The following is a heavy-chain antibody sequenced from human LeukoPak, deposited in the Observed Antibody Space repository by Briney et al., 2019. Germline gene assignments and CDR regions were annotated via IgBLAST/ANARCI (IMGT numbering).Heavy chain of an antibody. D-gene: IGHD4-17*01. CDR1: GFTFSSYS. J-gene: IGHJ2*01. V-gene: IGHV3-7*01. CDR3: ARAGSVTTVTTKPHWYFDL. Sequence: GGSLRLSCAASGFTFSSYSMSWVRQAPGKGLEWVANIKQDGSEKYYVDSVKGRFTISRDNAKNSLYLQMNSLRAEDTAVYYCARAGSVTTVTTKPHWYFDLWGRGTLVTVSS. CDR2: IKQDGSEK.